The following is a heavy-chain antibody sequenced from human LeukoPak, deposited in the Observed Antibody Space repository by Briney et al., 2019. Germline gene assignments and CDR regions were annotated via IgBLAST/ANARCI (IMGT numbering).Heavy chain of an antibody. CDR1: GGSFSGYY. D-gene: IGHD3-22*01. CDR2: IYYSGST. Sequence: SETLSLTCAVYGGSFSGYYWSWIRQPPGKGLEWIGYIYYSGSTNYNPSLKSRVTISVDTSTNQFSLKLSSVTAADTAVYFCARGGRLLGKFDYWGQGTLITVSS. CDR3: ARGGRLLGKFDY. V-gene: IGHV4-59*01. J-gene: IGHJ4*02.